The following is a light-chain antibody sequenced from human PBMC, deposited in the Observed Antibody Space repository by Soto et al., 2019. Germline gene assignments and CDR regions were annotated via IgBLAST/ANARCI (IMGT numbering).Light chain of an antibody. CDR3: QQYNTYPGT. Sequence: DIQLTQSPSTLFASVGDRVTITCRASQGIITWLAWYQQKPGLAPKLLIFGASNLQSGVPLRFRGSGSGTDFTLTISSLQPDDFATYYCQQYNTYPGTFGQGTKVEIK. V-gene: IGKV1-5*03. J-gene: IGKJ1*01. CDR1: QGIITW. CDR2: GAS.